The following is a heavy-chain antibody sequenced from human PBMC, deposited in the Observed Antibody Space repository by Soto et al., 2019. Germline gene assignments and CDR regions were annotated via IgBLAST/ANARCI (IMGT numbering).Heavy chain of an antibody. CDR2: ISYDGSNK. J-gene: IGHJ4*02. Sequence: GVLRLSCAASGFTFSSYAMHWVRQAPGKGLEWVAVISYDGSNKYYADSVKGRFTISRDNSKNTLYLQMNSLRAEDTAVYYCARAPHSSGWYVDYWGQGTLVTVSS. V-gene: IGHV3-30-3*01. D-gene: IGHD6-19*01. CDR3: ARAPHSSGWYVDY. CDR1: GFTFSSYA.